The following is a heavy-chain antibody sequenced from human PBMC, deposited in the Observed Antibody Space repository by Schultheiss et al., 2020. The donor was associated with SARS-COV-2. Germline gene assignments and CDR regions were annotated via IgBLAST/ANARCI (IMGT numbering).Heavy chain of an antibody. CDR3: ARDVTGGMDGMDI. J-gene: IGHJ6*02. V-gene: IGHV3-33*01. CDR1: GFSFSNYG. D-gene: IGHD3-16*01. CDR2: IWFDGSPT. Sequence: GGSLRLSCAASGFSFSNYGMHWVRQAPGKGLEWVAVIWFDGSPTCYADSVRGRFTISRDNSKNTVYLQMTGLRADDTAVYYCARDVTGGMDGMDIWGQGTTVTVSS.